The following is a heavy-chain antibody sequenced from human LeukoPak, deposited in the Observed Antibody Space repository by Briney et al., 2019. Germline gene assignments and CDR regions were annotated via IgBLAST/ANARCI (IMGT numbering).Heavy chain of an antibody. CDR2: ISGSGGST. CDR1: GFTFSSYA. Sequence: GGSLRLSCAASGFTFSSYAMGWVRQAPGKGLEWVSAISGSGGSTYYADSVKGRFTISRDNSKNTLYLQMNSLRAEDTAVYYCAKDRDAGRRRNWFDPWGQGTLVTVSS. D-gene: IGHD6-13*01. V-gene: IGHV3-23*01. CDR3: AKDRDAGRRRNWFDP. J-gene: IGHJ5*02.